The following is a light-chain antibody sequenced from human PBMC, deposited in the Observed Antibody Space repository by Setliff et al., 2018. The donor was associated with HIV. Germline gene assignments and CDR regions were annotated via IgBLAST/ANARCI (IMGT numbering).Light chain of an antibody. J-gene: IGLJ1*01. Sequence: QSALAQPASVSGSPGQSIPISSTGTSSDIGGYNYVSWYQQHPGKAPKLMIYDVSNRPSGVSDRFSGSKSGNTASLTISGLQAEDEADYYCCSYTTSITYVFGTGTK. CDR3: CSYTTSITYV. CDR1: SSDIGGYNY. CDR2: DVS. V-gene: IGLV2-14*03.